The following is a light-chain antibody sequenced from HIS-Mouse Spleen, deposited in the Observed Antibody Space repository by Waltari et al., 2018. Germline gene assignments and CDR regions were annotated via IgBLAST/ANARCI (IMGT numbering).Light chain of an antibody. J-gene: IGLJ2*01. CDR3: YSTDSSGNHRV. CDR1: ALPKKY. V-gene: IGLV3-10*01. CDR2: EDR. Sequence: SYELTQPPSVSVSPGQTARITCSGDALPKKYAYWYQQKSGHAPVLVIYEDRQRPHGIPERFSGSSSGTMATLTISGAQVEDEADYYCYSTDSSGNHRVFGGGTKLTVL.